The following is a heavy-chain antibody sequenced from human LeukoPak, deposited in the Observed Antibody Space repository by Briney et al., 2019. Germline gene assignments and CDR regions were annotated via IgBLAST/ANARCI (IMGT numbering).Heavy chain of an antibody. CDR2: ISGSGGST. J-gene: IGHJ5*02. D-gene: IGHD3-22*01. V-gene: IGHV3-23*01. CDR3: ATLESRGS. Sequence: PGGSLRLSCAASGFTFSSYAMSWVRQAPGKGLEWVSAISGSGGSTYYADSVKGRFTISRDNAKNSLSLQMNSLRDDDTAVYYCATLESRGSWGQGTLVTVSS. CDR1: GFTFSSYA.